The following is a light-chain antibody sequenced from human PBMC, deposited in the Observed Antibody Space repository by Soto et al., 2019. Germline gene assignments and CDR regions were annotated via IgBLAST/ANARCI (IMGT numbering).Light chain of an antibody. CDR3: AAWDDSLSGWV. Sequence: QSVLTQPPSVSAAPGQKATISCSGSSSNIGSNYVYWYQQLPGTAPKLLIYRNNQRPSGVPDRFSGSKSGTSASLAISGLRSEDEADYYCAAWDDSLSGWVFGGGTKVTVL. CDR2: RNN. CDR1: SSNIGSNY. V-gene: IGLV1-47*01. J-gene: IGLJ3*02.